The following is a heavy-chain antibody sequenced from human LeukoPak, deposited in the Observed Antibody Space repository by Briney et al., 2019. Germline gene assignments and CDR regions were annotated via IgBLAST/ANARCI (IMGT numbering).Heavy chain of an antibody. CDR3: ARGIYGAQDS. CDR1: DFSISSGYY. CDR2: THPKGTT. V-gene: IGHV4-38-2*02. D-gene: IGHD2/OR15-2a*01. J-gene: IGHJ4*02. Sequence: SETLSLTCNVSDFSISSGYYWAWIRQSPGKGLEWIGSTHPKGTTYHKPSLKSRLTISVDTSKNLLSLKLNSVTATDTAVYFCARGIYGAQDSWGQGTLVTVSS.